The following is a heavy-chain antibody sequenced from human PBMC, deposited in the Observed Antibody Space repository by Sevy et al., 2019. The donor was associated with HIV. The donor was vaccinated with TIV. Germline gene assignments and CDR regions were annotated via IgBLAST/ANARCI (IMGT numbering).Heavy chain of an antibody. Sequence: ASVKVSCKASGGTFSSYAISWVRQAPGQGLEWMGRIIPIFGTANYEQKFQGRVTITADESTSTAYMELSSLRSEDTAVYYCARDGDVDTAMVENFDYWGQGTLVTVSS. D-gene: IGHD5-18*01. CDR3: ARDGDVDTAMVENFDY. V-gene: IGHV1-69*13. CDR2: IIPIFGTA. CDR1: GGTFSSYA. J-gene: IGHJ4*02.